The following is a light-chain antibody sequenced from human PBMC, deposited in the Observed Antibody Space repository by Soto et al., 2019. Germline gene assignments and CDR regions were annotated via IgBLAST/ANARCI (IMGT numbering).Light chain of an antibody. CDR2: DPS. V-gene: IGKV3-11*01. CDR1: QSVSSY. J-gene: IGKJ2*01. CDR3: QQRSNWPPMYT. Sequence: EIVLTQSPATLSLSPGERATLSCRASQSVSSYLAWYQQKPGQAPRLLIYDPSNRSTGIPARFSGSGSGTEFTLTISSLELEDFAVYYFQQRSNWPPMYTFGQGTKLEIK.